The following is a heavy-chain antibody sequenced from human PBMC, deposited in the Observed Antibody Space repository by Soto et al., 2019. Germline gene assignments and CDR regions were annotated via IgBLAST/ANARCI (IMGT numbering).Heavy chain of an antibody. CDR3: ARSDFWSGYYTDY. CDR2: VYYTGNT. V-gene: IGHV4-30-4*08. J-gene: IGHJ4*02. D-gene: IGHD3-3*01. Sequence: SETLSLTCTVSGGSISSGDYHWSWIRQPPGKGLEWIGFVYYTGNTYYNPSLKSRVTISVDTSKNQFSLKLSSVTAADTAVYYCARSDFWSGYYTDYWGQGTQVTVSS. CDR1: GGSISSGDYH.